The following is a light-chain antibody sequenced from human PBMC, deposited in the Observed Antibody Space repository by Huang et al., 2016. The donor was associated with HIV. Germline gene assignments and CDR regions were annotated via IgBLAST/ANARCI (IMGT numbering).Light chain of an antibody. Sequence: EIVLTQSPATLSLSPVERATLSCRASQSVSSYLAWYQQKPGQAPRLLIYDASNRATGIPARFSGSGSGTDFTLTISSLEPEDFAVYYCQQRSNWLFTFGPGTKVDIK. V-gene: IGKV3-11*01. CDR2: DAS. CDR3: QQRSNWLFT. CDR1: QSVSSY. J-gene: IGKJ3*01.